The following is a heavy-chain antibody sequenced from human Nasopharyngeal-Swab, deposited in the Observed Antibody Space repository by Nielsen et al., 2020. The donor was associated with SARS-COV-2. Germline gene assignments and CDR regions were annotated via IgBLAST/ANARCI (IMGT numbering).Heavy chain of an antibody. V-gene: IGHV3-33*01. CDR3: ARGHNYYDSSGYYYAYDY. CDR1: GFTFSSYG. J-gene: IGHJ4*02. D-gene: IGHD3-22*01. Sequence: GESLKLSCAASGFTFSSYGMHWVRQAPVKGLEWVAVILYDGSNKYYADSVKGRFTISRDNSKNTLYLQMNSLRAEDTAVYYCARGHNYYDSSGYYYAYDYWGQGTLVTVSS. CDR2: ILYDGSNK.